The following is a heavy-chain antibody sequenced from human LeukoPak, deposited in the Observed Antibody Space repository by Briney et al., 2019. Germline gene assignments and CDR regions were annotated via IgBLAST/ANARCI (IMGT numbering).Heavy chain of an antibody. Sequence: GGSLRLSCVVSGFSFGSYPMSWVRQAPGKGLEWVSVISETGGVTHYADSMKGWFTISGDNIKNTLNLQMNSLRAEDTAIYYCARDSSHYLGSSDYWGQGTLVTVSS. J-gene: IGHJ4*02. D-gene: IGHD6-6*01. V-gene: IGHV3-23*01. CDR1: GFSFGSYP. CDR2: ISETGGVT. CDR3: ARDSSHYLGSSDY.